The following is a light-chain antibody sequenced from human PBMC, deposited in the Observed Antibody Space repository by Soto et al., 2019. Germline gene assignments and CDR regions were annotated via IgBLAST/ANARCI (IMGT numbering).Light chain of an antibody. CDR2: DAS. CDR3: QQFNSYPHGGIT. Sequence: AIQLTQSPSSLSASVGDRVTITCRASQGISSALAWYQQKPGKAPKLLIYDASSLESGVPSRFSGSGSGTDFTLTISSLQPEDFATYYCQQFNSYPHGGITFCQGTRLEIK. CDR1: QGISSA. J-gene: IGKJ5*01. V-gene: IGKV1-13*02.